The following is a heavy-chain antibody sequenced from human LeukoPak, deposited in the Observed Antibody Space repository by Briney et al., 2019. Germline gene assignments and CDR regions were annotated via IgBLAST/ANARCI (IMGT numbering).Heavy chain of an antibody. Sequence: SQTLALTCAISGDSVSSNSAAWNWIRQSPSRGLEWLGRTYYRTKWYTDYAVSLKGRITIDPDTSKNHFSLHLNSVTPDDTAVYYCARGDYSTYYYYYGMDVWGQGTMVTVS. CDR1: GDSVSSNSAA. CDR3: ARGDYSTYYYYYGMDV. CDR2: TYYRTKWYT. J-gene: IGHJ6*02. D-gene: IGHD4-11*01. V-gene: IGHV6-1*01.